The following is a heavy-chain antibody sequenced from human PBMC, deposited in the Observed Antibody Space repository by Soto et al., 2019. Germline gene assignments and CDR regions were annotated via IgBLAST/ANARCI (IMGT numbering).Heavy chain of an antibody. CDR1: GFTFSSYG. CDR3: AKAGVVGATMNFDY. CDR2: ISYDGSNK. J-gene: IGHJ4*02. D-gene: IGHD1-26*01. V-gene: IGHV3-30*18. Sequence: QVQLVESGGGVVQPGRSLRLSCAASGFTFSSYGMHWVRQAPGKGLEWVAVISYDGSNKYYADSVKGRFTISRDNSKNTLYLQMNSLRAEDTAVHYCAKAGVVGATMNFDYWGQGTLVTVSS.